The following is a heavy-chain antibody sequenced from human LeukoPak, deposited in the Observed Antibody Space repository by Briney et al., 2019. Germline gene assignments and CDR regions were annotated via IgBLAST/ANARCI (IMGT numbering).Heavy chain of an antibody. J-gene: IGHJ4*02. CDR1: GFTFSSSA. D-gene: IGHD6-6*01. V-gene: IGHV3-23*01. CDR2: ISGSGGST. CDR3: AKTQHWGSSSFFDY. Sequence: GGSLRLSCAASGFTFSSSAMSWVRQAPGKGLEWVSAISGSGGSTYYADSVKGRFTISRDNSKNTLYLQMNSLRAEDTAVYYCAKTQHWGSSSFFDYWGQGTLVTVSS.